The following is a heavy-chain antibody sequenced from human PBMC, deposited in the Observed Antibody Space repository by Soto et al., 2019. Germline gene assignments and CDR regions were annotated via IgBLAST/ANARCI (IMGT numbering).Heavy chain of an antibody. V-gene: IGHV1-2*04. J-gene: IGHJ6*02. Sequence: ASVKVSCKASGYTFTGYYMHWVRQAPGQGLEWMGWINPNSGGTNYAQKLQGWVTMTRDTSISTAYMELSRLRSDDTAVYYCGCDVYSSRTPRYYYYYGMDVWGQGTTVTVSS. CDR2: INPNSGGT. CDR1: GYTFTGYY. D-gene: IGHD6-13*01. CDR3: GCDVYSSRTPRYYYYYGMDV.